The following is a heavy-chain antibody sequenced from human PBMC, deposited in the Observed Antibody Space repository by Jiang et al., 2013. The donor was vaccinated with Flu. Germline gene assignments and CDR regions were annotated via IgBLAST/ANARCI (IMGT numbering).Heavy chain of an antibody. CDR2: STPTLGT. Sequence: CKASGYTFTSYAMNWCDRPLDKGLSGWDGSTPTLGTNVCQGFTGRFVFSLDTSVSTAYLQISSLKAEDTAVYYCARGIAAADYYYGMDVWGQGTTVTVSS. CDR3: ARGIAAADYYYGMDV. D-gene: IGHD6-13*01. J-gene: IGHJ6*02. V-gene: IGHV7-4-1*02. CDR1: GYTFTSYA.